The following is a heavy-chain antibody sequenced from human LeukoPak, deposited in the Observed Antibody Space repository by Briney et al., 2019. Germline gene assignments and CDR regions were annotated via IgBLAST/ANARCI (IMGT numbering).Heavy chain of an antibody. Sequence: GGSLRLSCAASGFTFSSYAIHWVRQAPGKGLEFVSAINRYGDSTYYANSVKGRFTISRDDTKNTVYLQMGSLRAEDMAVYYCARARRDCSGGSCYSYYFDFWGQGTLVTVSS. V-gene: IGHV3-64*01. CDR1: GFTFSSYA. D-gene: IGHD2-15*01. J-gene: IGHJ4*02. CDR3: ARARRDCSGGSCYSYYFDF. CDR2: INRYGDST.